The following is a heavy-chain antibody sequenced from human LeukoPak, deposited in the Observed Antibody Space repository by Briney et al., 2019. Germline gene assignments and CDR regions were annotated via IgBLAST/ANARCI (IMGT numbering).Heavy chain of an antibody. CDR3: AHSSMVRGVMSYFDY. Sequence: GGFPRLSCAASGFTFSSYAMSWVRQAPGKGLEWVSAISGSGGSTYYADSVKGRFTISRDNSKNTLYLQMNSLRAEDTAVYYCAHSSMVRGVMSYFDYWGQGTLVTVSS. V-gene: IGHV3-23*01. D-gene: IGHD3-10*01. J-gene: IGHJ4*02. CDR2: ISGSGGST. CDR1: GFTFSSYA.